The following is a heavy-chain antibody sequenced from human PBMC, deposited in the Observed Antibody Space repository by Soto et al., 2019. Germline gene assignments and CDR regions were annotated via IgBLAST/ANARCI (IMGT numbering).Heavy chain of an antibody. J-gene: IGHJ4*02. D-gene: IGHD4-17*01. CDR2: IIPIFGTA. Sequence: GASVKVSCKASGGTFSSYATSWVRQAPGQGLEWMGGIIPIFGTANYAQKFQGRVTITADESTSTAYMELSSLRSEDTAVYYCAREAPDYGDYVNSGYFDYWGQGTLVTVSS. CDR1: GGTFSSYA. CDR3: AREAPDYGDYVNSGYFDY. V-gene: IGHV1-69*13.